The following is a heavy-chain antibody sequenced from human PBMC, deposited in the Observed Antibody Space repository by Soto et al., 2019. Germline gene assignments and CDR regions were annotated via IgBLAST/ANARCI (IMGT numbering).Heavy chain of an antibody. D-gene: IGHD2-2*01. Sequence: GGSLRLSCVASGFTFSSYEMNWVRQAPGKGLQWVSYIDISGSAIYYADSVKGRFTISRDNAKNSLYLQMNSLRAEDTALYYCARGDASGYWGQGTLVTVSS. CDR3: ARGDASGY. CDR1: GFTFSSYE. V-gene: IGHV3-48*03. CDR2: IDISGSAI. J-gene: IGHJ4*02.